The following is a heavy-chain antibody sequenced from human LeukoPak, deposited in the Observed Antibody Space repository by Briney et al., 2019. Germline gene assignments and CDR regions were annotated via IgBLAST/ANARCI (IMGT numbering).Heavy chain of an antibody. D-gene: IGHD6-25*01. CDR1: GYTFTSYD. CDR2: MNPNSGIT. CDR3: ARGRYSSALGPYYYYGMDV. V-gene: IGHV1-8*01. J-gene: IGHJ6*02. Sequence: ASVKVSCKASGYTFTSYDINWVRQATGQGLEWMGWMNPNSGITGYAQKFQGRVTMTRNTSISTAYMELSSLRSEDTAVYYCARGRYSSALGPYYYYGMDVWGQGTTVTVSS.